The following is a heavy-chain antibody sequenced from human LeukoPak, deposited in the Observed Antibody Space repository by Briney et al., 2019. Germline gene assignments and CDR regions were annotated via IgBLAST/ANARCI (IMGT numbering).Heavy chain of an antibody. CDR2: ISSRNTYI. CDR3: ARELSGDLNY. V-gene: IGHV3-21*01. Sequence: PGGSLRLSCAASGFSFSIYSMNWVRQAPGKGLEWVSSISSRNTYIYYADSVKGRFTISRDNAKNSLYLQTNSLRAEYTAVYYCARELSGDLNYWGQGTLVTVSS. CDR1: GFSFSIYS. D-gene: IGHD3-3*01. J-gene: IGHJ4*02.